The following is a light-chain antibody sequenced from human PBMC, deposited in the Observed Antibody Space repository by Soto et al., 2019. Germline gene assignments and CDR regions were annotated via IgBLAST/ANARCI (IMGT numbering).Light chain of an antibody. Sequence: PGERASLSCRASQSISGRYLAWYQQKPGHAPRLLIYDASSRATGIPDRFSGSGSGTDFILTISRLEPEDFAVYYCQHYGSSPHTFGGGTKVEIK. V-gene: IGKV3-20*01. CDR2: DAS. CDR3: QHYGSSPHT. CDR1: QSISGRY. J-gene: IGKJ4*01.